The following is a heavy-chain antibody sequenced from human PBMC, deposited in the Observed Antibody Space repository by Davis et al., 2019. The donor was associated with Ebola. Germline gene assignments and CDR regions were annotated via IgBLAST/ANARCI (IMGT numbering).Heavy chain of an antibody. CDR1: GGSMSSYYW. D-gene: IGHD5-18*01. CDR3: AHSYGYN. CDR2: IYWDDDK. V-gene: IGHV2-5*08. Sequence: TLSLTCTVSGGSMSSYYWSWIRQPPGKALEWLALIYWDDDKRYSTSLKSRLTITKDTSKNQVVLTMTNMDPVDTATYYCAHSYGYNWGQGTLVTVSS. J-gene: IGHJ4*02.